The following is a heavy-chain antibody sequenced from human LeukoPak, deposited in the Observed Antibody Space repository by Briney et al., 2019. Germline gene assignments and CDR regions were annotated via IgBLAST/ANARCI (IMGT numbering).Heavy chain of an antibody. CDR1: GFTFSSYG. CDR2: IWYDGSNK. V-gene: IGHV3-33*01. J-gene: IGHJ4*02. D-gene: IGHD6-13*01. Sequence: GGSLRLSCAASGFTFSSYGMHWVRQAPGKGLEWVAVIWYDGSNKYYADSVKGRFTISRDNSKNTLYLQMNSLRAEDTAVYYCARDRSSSSWGYFDYWGQGTLVTVSS. CDR3: ARDRSSSSWGYFDY.